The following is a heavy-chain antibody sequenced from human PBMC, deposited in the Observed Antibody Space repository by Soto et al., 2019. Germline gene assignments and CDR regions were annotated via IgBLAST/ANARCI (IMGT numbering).Heavy chain of an antibody. CDR3: ARDFAYFDS. CDR1: GGSISSYY. Sequence: PSETLSLTCTVSGGSISSYYWGWIRQPPGKGLEWIGSIYYSGSTYYNPSLKSRVTISVDTSKNQFSLKLDSVTAADTAVYFCARDFAYFDSWGQGTLVTVSS. CDR2: IYYSGST. V-gene: IGHV4-39*07. D-gene: IGHD3-3*01. J-gene: IGHJ4*02.